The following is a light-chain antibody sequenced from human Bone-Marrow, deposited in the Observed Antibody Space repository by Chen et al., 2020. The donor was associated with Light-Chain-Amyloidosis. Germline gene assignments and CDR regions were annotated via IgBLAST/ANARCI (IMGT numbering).Light chain of an antibody. CDR2: GAS. V-gene: IGKV3-20*01. Sequence: EIVLTQSPGTLSLSPGERATLSCRASQNSSTRFITWYQQNPGQPPRLLIYGASSRATGIPDRFSGSGSGTDFTLTISRLEPEDFAVYYCHQYDSSPGTFGQGTRVEIK. CDR3: HQYDSSPGT. CDR1: QNSSTRF. J-gene: IGKJ1*01.